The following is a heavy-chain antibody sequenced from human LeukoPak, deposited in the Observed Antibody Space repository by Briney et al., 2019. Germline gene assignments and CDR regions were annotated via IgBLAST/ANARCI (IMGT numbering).Heavy chain of an antibody. CDR1: GFTFSSYA. D-gene: IGHD3-22*01. Sequence: GGSLRLSCSASGFTFSSYAMYWVRQAPGKGLEYVSAISSNGGSTSYAVSVKARFTISRDNSKNTLYLQMSSLRAEDTAVYYCVKGSGGVSYYYDSSGYYYDYWGQGTLVTVSS. J-gene: IGHJ4*02. CDR3: VKGSGGVSYYYDSSGYYYDY. CDR2: ISSNGGST. V-gene: IGHV3-64D*09.